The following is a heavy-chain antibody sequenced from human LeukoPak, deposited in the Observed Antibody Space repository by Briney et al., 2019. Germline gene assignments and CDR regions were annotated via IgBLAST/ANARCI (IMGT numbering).Heavy chain of an antibody. V-gene: IGHV3-20*04. Sequence: PGGSLRLSCAASGFTFDDYGMSWVRQAPGKGLEWVSGINWNGGSTGYADSVKGRFTISGDNAKNSLYLQMNSLRAEDTALYYCARALPTVERDLFDYWGQGTLVTVSS. CDR2: INWNGGST. CDR3: ARALPTVERDLFDY. J-gene: IGHJ4*02. D-gene: IGHD3/OR15-3a*01. CDR1: GFTFDDYG.